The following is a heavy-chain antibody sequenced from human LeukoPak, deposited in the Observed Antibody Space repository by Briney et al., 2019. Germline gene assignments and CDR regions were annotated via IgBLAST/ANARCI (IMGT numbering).Heavy chain of an antibody. D-gene: IGHD3-16*01. Sequence: GGSLRLSCAASGFTLSNYWMIWVRQAPGKGLEWVAHIKQDGGETYYVDSVKGRFSISRDNAKNSLYLQMDSLRAEDTAVYYCARWGGYTDYWGQGTLVTVSS. J-gene: IGHJ4*02. V-gene: IGHV3-7*01. CDR1: GFTLSNYW. CDR2: IKQDGGET. CDR3: ARWGGYTDY.